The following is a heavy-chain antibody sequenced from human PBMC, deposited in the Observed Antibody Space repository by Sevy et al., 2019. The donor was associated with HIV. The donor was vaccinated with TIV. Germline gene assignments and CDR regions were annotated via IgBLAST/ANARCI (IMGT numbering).Heavy chain of an antibody. Sequence: ASVKVSCKASGGTFSSYAISWVRQAPGQGLEWMGGIIPIFGTANYAQKFQGRVTITADESTSTAYMELSSLGSEDTAVYYCARLTAVAGTRVEDYYYYGMDVWGQGTTVTVSS. CDR1: GGTFSSYA. V-gene: IGHV1-69*13. CDR2: IIPIFGTA. CDR3: ARLTAVAGTRVEDYYYYGMDV. J-gene: IGHJ6*02. D-gene: IGHD6-19*01.